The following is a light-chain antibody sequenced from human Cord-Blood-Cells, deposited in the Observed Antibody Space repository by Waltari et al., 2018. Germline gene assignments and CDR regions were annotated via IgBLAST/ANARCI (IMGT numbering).Light chain of an antibody. CDR3: QQSYSTPPLT. CDR2: AAS. J-gene: IGKJ4*02. Sequence: DIQMTQSPSSLSAAVGDRVTITCRSSQSISSYLNWYQQKPGKAPKILIHAASSLQSGVPSRFSGSGSETDFPLTISSLKAEDFATYYCQQSYSTPPLTFGGGTKVEIK. V-gene: IGKV1-39*01. CDR1: QSISSY.